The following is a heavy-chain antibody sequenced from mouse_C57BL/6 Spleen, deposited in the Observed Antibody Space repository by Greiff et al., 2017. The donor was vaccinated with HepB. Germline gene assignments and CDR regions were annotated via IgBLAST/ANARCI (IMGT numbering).Heavy chain of an antibody. Sequence: VMLVESGPGLVQPSQSLSITCTVSGFSLTSYGVHWVRQSPGKGLEWLGVIWRGGSTDYNAAFMSSLSITKDNSKSQVFFKMNSLQADDTAIYYCANNRGYYGSSLYAMDYWGQGTSVTVSS. J-gene: IGHJ4*01. CDR3: ANNRGYYGSSLYAMDY. D-gene: IGHD1-1*01. V-gene: IGHV2-5*01. CDR1: GFSLTSYG. CDR2: IWRGGST.